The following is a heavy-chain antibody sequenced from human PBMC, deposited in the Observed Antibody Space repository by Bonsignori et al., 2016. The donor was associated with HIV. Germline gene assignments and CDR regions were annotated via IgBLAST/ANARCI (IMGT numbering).Heavy chain of an antibody. D-gene: IGHD3-3*01. CDR2: ISYDGSNK. J-gene: IGHJ3*02. CDR3: ARDTVHAYDFWSGYHDGFDI. Sequence: VRQAPGKGLEWVAVISYDGSNKYYADSVKGRFTISRDNSKNTLYLQMNSLRAEDTAVYYCARDTVHAYDFWSGYHDGFDIWGQGTMVTVSS. V-gene: IGHV3-30-3*01.